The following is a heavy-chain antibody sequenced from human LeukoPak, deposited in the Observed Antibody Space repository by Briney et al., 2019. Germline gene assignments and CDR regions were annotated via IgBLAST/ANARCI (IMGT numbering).Heavy chain of an antibody. Sequence: GGSLRLSCAASGFTFSRYWMSWFRQAPGKGLEWVANTKQGGSEKYYLESVKGRFTISRDNAKNSLYLHMNSLRGEDTAVYYCALSSGNYAIPFDYWGQGTLVTVSS. CDR1: GFTFSRYW. CDR3: ALSSGNYAIPFDY. D-gene: IGHD1-26*01. V-gene: IGHV3-7*01. CDR2: TKQGGSEK. J-gene: IGHJ4*02.